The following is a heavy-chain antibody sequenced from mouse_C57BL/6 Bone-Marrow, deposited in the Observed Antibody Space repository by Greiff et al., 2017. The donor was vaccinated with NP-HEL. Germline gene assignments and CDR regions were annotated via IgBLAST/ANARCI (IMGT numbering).Heavy chain of an antibody. Sequence: VQLQQSGPELVKPGASVKISCKASGYAFSSSWMNWVKQRPGKGLEWIGRIYPGDGDTNYNGKFKGKATLTADKSSSTAYMQLSSLTSEDSAVYFCAKTAQADWFAYWGQGTLVTVSA. CDR2: IYPGDGDT. V-gene: IGHV1-82*01. CDR3: AKTAQADWFAY. J-gene: IGHJ3*01. D-gene: IGHD3-2*02. CDR1: GYAFSSSW.